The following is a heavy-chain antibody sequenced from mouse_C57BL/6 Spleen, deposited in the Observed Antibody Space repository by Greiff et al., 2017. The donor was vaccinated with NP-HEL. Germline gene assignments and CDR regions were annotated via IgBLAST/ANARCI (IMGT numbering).Heavy chain of an antibody. J-gene: IGHJ4*01. CDR3: AREAYDYDEGYAMDY. CDR1: GYTFTSYG. Sequence: QVHVKQSGAELARPGASVKLSCKASGYTFTSYGISWVKQRTGQGLEWIGEIYPRSGNTYYNEKFKGKATLTADKSSSTAYMELRSLTSEDSAVYFCAREAYDYDEGYAMDYWGQGTSVTVSS. V-gene: IGHV1-81*01. D-gene: IGHD2-4*01. CDR2: IYPRSGNT.